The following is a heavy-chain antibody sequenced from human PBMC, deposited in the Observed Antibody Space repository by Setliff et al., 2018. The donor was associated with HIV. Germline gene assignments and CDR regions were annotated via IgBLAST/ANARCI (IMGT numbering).Heavy chain of an antibody. J-gene: IGHJ4*02. D-gene: IGHD4-17*01. CDR3: SRDVLTSGY. V-gene: IGHV3-49*04. Sequence: GGSLRLSCTASGFTFGDYPVSWVRQAPGKGLEWVSFIRRRADGGTTEHAASVKGRFTISRDDSRGIVYLQMNNLKIEDTAVYYCSRDVLTSGYWGQGTLVTVSS. CDR1: GFTFGDYP. CDR2: IRRRADGGTT.